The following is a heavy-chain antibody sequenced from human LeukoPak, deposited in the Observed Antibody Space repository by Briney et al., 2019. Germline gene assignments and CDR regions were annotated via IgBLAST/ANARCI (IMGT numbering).Heavy chain of an antibody. Sequence: GGSLRLSCAVSGFTFSSYAMQWVRQAPGKGLEWVAVISYDGSKKYYADSVKGRFTISRDNSKNTLYLQMNSLRAEDTAVYYCGGPNPLLERPSAMDVWGQGTTVTVSS. CDR1: GFTFSSYA. J-gene: IGHJ6*02. D-gene: IGHD6-25*01. CDR2: ISYDGSKK. V-gene: IGHV3-30-3*01. CDR3: GGPNPLLERPSAMDV.